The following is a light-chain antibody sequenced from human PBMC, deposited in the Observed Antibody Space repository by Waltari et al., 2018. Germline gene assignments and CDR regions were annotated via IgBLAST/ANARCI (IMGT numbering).Light chain of an antibody. V-gene: IGKV1-39*01. J-gene: IGKJ1*01. CDR2: GAS. Sequence: DIQMTQSPSSLSASVGDRVTLPCRASQSISDHVNWYQQKAGKAPKLLIYGASRLQNGVPSRFGGSGSWTDFTLTISSLQPEDSATYYCQQSYRTSWTFGQGTKVEVK. CDR1: QSISDH. CDR3: QQSYRTSWT.